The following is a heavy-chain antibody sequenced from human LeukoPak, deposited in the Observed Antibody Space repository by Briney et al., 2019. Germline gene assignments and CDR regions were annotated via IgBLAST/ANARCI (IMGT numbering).Heavy chain of an antibody. Sequence: PGGSLRLSCAASGSTFDNYAMTWVRQAPGRGLEWVSLISGSATSTYYADSVKGRFTISRDNSRNTLYLQMDNLRAEDTALYYCAKALRDHVFYWYFDLWGRGTLVTVSS. CDR2: ISGSATST. CDR3: AKALRDHVFYWYFDL. V-gene: IGHV3-23*01. CDR1: GSTFDNYA. J-gene: IGHJ2*01. D-gene: IGHD5-24*01.